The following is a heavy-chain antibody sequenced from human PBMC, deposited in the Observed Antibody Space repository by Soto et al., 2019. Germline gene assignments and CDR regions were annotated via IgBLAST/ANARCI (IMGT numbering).Heavy chain of an antibody. V-gene: IGHV6-1*01. CDR2: TYYRSKWYY. CDR1: GDSVSSNSAG. D-gene: IGHD1-26*01. J-gene: IGHJ4*01. Sequence: SQTLSLTCVITGDSVSSNSAGWSWVRQSPSRGLEWLGRTYYRSKWYYEYAVSVRGRITINPDTSKNQYSLQLNSVTPEDTAVYFSARGEQYSGRIFDYWGQGTLLTVSS. CDR3: ARGEQYSGRIFDY.